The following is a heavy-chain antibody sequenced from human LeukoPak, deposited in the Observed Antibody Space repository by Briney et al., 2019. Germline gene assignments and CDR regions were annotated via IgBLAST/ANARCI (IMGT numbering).Heavy chain of an antibody. CDR3: ARAFYEYGARAFDI. CDR1: GFTFSSYS. Sequence: GGSLRLSCAVSGFTFSSYSMKWVRQAPGKGVEWGSSISSSSSNIYYADSVKGRFTISRYNAKNSLYLQMNSLRAEDTAVYYCARAFYEYGARAFDIWGQGTMVTVSS. CDR2: ISSSSSNI. D-gene: IGHD5/OR15-5a*01. V-gene: IGHV3-21*01. J-gene: IGHJ3*02.